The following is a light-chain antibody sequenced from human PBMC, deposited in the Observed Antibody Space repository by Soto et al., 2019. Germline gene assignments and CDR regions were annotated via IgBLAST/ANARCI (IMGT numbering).Light chain of an antibody. V-gene: IGKV3-15*01. CDR3: QQYNNLPLT. CDR1: QSVSSN. CDR2: GAS. Sequence: EIVMTQSQATLSVSPGERATLSCRASQSVSSNLAWYQQKPGQAPRLLIYGASNGATGIPARFSGSGSGTEFTLTISSLQSEDFAVYYCQQYNNLPLTFGGGTKVEIK. J-gene: IGKJ4*01.